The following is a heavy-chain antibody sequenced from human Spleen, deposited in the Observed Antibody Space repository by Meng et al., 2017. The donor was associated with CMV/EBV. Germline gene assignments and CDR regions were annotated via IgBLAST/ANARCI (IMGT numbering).Heavy chain of an antibody. CDR1: GCHFSTYW. V-gene: IGHV3-7*01. CDR2: INQDGSQR. Sequence: GGSLRLSCAASGCHFSTYWMSWVRQAPGKALEWVANINQDGSQRNYVDSVKGRFTISRDNAKNSMYLQMNSLRAEDTAAYYCGRDMDVWGQGTTVTVSS. CDR3: GRDMDV. J-gene: IGHJ6*02.